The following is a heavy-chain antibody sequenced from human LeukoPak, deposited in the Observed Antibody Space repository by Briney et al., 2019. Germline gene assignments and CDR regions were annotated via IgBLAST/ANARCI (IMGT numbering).Heavy chain of an antibody. V-gene: IGHV3-73*01. Sequence: GGSLRLSCAASGFTFSGSAMHWVRQASGKGLEWVGRIRNKANSYATAYAASVKGRFTISRDGSKNTAYLQMNSLKTEDTAVYYCTRRNPVQATDYWGQGTLVTVSS. CDR2: IRNKANSYAT. D-gene: IGHD1-1*01. CDR3: TRRNPVQATDY. CDR1: GFTFSGSA. J-gene: IGHJ4*02.